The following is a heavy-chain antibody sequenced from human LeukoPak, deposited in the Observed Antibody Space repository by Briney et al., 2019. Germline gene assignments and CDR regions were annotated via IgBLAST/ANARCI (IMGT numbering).Heavy chain of an antibody. CDR1: GFTFSNYA. D-gene: IGHD3-22*01. V-gene: IGHV3-23*01. Sequence: GGSLRLSCAASGFTFSNYAMSWVRQAPGKGLEWVSGISTSGGSTYYAGSVKGRFTISRDNFKNTLYLQMNGLRAEDTAVYYCAKNLISTYYYASTAYYYADYWGQGTLVTVSS. CDR2: ISTSGGST. J-gene: IGHJ4*02. CDR3: AKNLISTYYYASTAYYYADY.